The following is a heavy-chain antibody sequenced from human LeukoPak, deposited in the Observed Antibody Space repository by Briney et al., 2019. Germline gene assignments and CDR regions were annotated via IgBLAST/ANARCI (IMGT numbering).Heavy chain of an antibody. V-gene: IGHV1-2*02. CDR2: VKPNSGDT. J-gene: IGHJ4*02. Sequence: APVEGSFKGSGYTFTRHYMDWVGQAPGEGVWWMGWVKPNSGDTNYAQKFQGRVTMTRDTSISTAHMELSRLRSDDTAVYYCARANPLYCSSTTCLFDYWGQGTLVTVSS. D-gene: IGHD2-2*01. CDR1: GYTFTRHY. CDR3: ARANPLYCSSTTCLFDY.